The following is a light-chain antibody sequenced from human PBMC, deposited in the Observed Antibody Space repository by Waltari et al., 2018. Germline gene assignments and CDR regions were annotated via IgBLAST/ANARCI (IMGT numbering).Light chain of an antibody. CDR2: ADS. CDR1: KMGMIS. Sequence: YVLTHAPAVSVARGSAARRTCGGHKMGMISTQWYQQKPGQAPVLVLYADSDRPSRIPERFSGSNSGNTATLTIDKVEAGDEADYFCQVWDRSSDQGVFGGGTKLTVL. V-gene: IGLV3-21*02. J-gene: IGLJ2*01. CDR3: QVWDRSSDQGV.